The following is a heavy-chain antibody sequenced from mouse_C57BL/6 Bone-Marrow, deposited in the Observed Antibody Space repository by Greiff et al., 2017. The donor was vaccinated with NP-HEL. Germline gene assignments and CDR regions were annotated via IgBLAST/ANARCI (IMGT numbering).Heavy chain of an antibody. CDR2: ISDGGSYT. Sequence: EVKLMESGGGLVKPGGSLKLSCAASGFTFSSYAMSWVRQTPEKRLEWVATISDGGSYTYYPDNVKGRFTISRDNAKNNLYLQMSHLKSEDTAMYYCARDGTNVWGTGTTVTVSS. D-gene: IGHD4-1*01. CDR3: ARDGTNV. CDR1: GFTFSSYA. V-gene: IGHV5-4*01. J-gene: IGHJ1*03.